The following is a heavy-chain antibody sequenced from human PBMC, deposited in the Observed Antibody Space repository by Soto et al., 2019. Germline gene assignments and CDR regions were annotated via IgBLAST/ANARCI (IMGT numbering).Heavy chain of an antibody. J-gene: IGHJ6*01. CDR2: IFIADNT. D-gene: IGHD3-3*01. V-gene: IGHV3-53*01. CDR1: VFTVSSNY. CDR3: AITGAGYYIF. Sequence: GGSLRLSCAASVFTVSSNYLSLVRQAPGKGLECVSVIFIADNTHYADSVKGRFTISRDNSKNTVFLQMNSLRAEDTAVYYCAITGAGYYIFWGQGTTVTVSS.